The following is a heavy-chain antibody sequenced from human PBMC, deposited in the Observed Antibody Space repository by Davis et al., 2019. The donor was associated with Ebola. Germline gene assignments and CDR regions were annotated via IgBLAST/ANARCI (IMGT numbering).Heavy chain of an antibody. V-gene: IGHV3-23*01. CDR1: GFTFSSYA. CDR2: ISGSGGST. CDR3: AKALQGYGYNNFYYYMDV. D-gene: IGHD5-18*01. J-gene: IGHJ6*03. Sequence: PGGSLRLSCAASGFTFSSYAMSWVRQAPGKGLEWVSAISGSGGSTYYADSVKGRFTISRDNSKNTLYLQMNSLRDEDTAVYYCAKALQGYGYNNFYYYMDVWGKGTTVTVSS.